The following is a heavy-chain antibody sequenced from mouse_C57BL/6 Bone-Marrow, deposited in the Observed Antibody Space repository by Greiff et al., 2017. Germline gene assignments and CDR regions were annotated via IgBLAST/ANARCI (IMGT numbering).Heavy chain of an antibody. CDR2: IDPSDSYT. V-gene: IGHV1-69*01. CDR3: ARGGKSLYSNFDY. CDR1: GYTFTSYW. D-gene: IGHD2-5*01. J-gene: IGHJ2*01. Sequence: VQLQQPGAELVMPGASVKLSCKASGYTFTSYWMHWVKQRPGQGLEWIGEIDPSDSYTNYNQKFKGKSTLTVDKSSSTAYMQLSGLTSEDSAVYYCARGGKSLYSNFDYWGQGTTLTVSS.